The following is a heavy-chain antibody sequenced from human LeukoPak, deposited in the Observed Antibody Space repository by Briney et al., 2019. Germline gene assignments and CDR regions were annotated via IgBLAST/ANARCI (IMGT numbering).Heavy chain of an antibody. CDR3: ATDQRYAFDY. CDR1: GFSFTDYP. D-gene: IGHD3-9*01. V-gene: IGHV3-48*02. J-gene: IGHJ4*02. CDR2: IRTTAEGAKYA. Sequence: GGSLRLSCATSGFSFTDYPMNWVRQAPGKGLEWISNIRTTAEGAKYAYYADSVKGRVTIPRDDGKNTLYLHMNSLRDDDTAVYYCATDQRYAFDYWGQGILVTVSS.